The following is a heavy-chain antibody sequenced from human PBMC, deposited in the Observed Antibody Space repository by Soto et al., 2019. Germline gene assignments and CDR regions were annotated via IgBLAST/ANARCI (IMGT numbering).Heavy chain of an antibody. Sequence: QVQLQESGPGLVKPSQTLSLTCSVSGGSISSGDYYWNWIRQPPGKGLEWIGYIYYSGNTYYNPSLRSPVTISLDRSENHFSLKLRFVTAADTAVYYCARDRYYGSGTYYNFYYGMDVWGQGTTVTVSS. CDR2: IYYSGNT. D-gene: IGHD3-10*01. CDR3: ARDRYYGSGTYYNFYYGMDV. J-gene: IGHJ6*02. CDR1: GGSISSGDYY. V-gene: IGHV4-30-4*01.